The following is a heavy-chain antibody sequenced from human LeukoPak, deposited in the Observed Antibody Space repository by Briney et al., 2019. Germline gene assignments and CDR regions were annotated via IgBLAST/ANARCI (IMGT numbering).Heavy chain of an antibody. V-gene: IGHV4-39*01. D-gene: IGHD2-2*03. CDR2: IYYSGST. J-gene: IGHJ4*02. Sequence: SETLSLTCTVSGGSISNHYWGWIRQPPGKGLEWIGRIYYSGSTFYNPSLKSRVTISVDTSKNQLSLRLSSVTAADTAVYYCARHGSTDYFDYWGQGTLVTVSS. CDR3: ARHGSTDYFDY. CDR1: GGSISNHY.